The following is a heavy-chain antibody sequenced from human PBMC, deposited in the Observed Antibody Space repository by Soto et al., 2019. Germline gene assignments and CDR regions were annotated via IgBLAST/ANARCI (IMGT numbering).Heavy chain of an antibody. Sequence: SETLSLTCTVPGGSISGSSYYWGWIRQPPGKGLEWIGNIYYSGSTYYNPSLKSRVTISVDTSKNQFSLKLSSVTAADTAVYYCMLGSGWKDFDYWGQGTLVTVSS. CDR1: GGSISGSSYY. CDR3: MLGSGWKDFDY. J-gene: IGHJ4*02. D-gene: IGHD3-22*01. V-gene: IGHV4-39*01. CDR2: IYYSGST.